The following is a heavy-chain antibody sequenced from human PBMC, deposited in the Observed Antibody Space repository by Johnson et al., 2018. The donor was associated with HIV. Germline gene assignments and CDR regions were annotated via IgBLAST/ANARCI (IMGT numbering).Heavy chain of an antibody. D-gene: IGHD5-18*01. CDR2: IRYDGSNK. J-gene: IGHJ3*02. CDR1: GFTVSSNY. V-gene: IGHV3-30*02. CDR3: ARIRLGYSYAHDAFDI. Sequence: QVQLVESGGGLIQPGGSLRLSCAASGFTVSSNYMSWVRQAPGKGLEWVALIRYDGSNKYYADSVKGRFTISRDNSKNTLYLQMNSLRAEDTAVYYCARIRLGYSYAHDAFDIGGQGTMVTVSS.